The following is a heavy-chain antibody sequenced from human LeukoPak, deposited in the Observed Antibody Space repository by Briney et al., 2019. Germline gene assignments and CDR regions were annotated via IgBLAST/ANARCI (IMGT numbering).Heavy chain of an antibody. CDR3: ATRNADSFYFDY. J-gene: IGHJ4*02. D-gene: IGHD4-17*01. CDR1: DDDIRMYNW. Sequence: SGTLSLTCDVSDDDIRMYNWWSWVRQSPGKGLALIGEMSRAGYSNFNTSLRSRATISIDTSGSAVSLTLTSVTDADTAVYFCATRNADSFYFDYWGRGTLVTVSS. V-gene: IGHV4-4*02. CDR2: MSRAGYS.